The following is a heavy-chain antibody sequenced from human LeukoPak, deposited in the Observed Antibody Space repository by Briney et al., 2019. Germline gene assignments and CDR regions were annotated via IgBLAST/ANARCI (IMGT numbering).Heavy chain of an antibody. CDR3: ARNEEQLAPAFDI. CDR1: GYTFTSYY. J-gene: IGHJ3*02. CDR2: INPSGSSA. Sequence: ASVKVSCKASGYTFTSYYMHWVRQAPGLGLEWMGMINPSGSSAHYAQKLQGRVTMTTDTSTSTAYMELRSLRSDDTAVYYCARNEEQLAPAFDIWGQGTMVTVSS. V-gene: IGHV1-46*01. D-gene: IGHD6-6*01.